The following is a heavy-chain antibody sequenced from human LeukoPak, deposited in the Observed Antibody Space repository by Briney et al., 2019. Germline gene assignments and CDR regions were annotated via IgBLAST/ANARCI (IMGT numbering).Heavy chain of an antibody. CDR1: GFTFSDYG. J-gene: IGHJ4*02. CDR3: ARTRYNSGGGDY. D-gene: IGHD6-25*01. Sequence: PGGSLRLSCAVSGFTFSDYGMHWVRQAPGKGLEWVAVIWYDGTNKYYADSVEGRFTISRDNSKNTLYLQMNSLRAEDTAVYYCARTRYNSGGGDYWGRGTPVTGSP. V-gene: IGHV3-33*01. CDR2: IWYDGTNK.